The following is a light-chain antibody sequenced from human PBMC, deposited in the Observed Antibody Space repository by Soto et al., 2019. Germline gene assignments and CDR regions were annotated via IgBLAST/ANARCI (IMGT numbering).Light chain of an antibody. CDR1: NSDIGTYNF. CDR3: CSHSSSITWM. CDR2: EVT. J-gene: IGLJ3*02. Sequence: QSALTQPASVSGSPGQSITISCTGTNSDIGTYNFVSWYQRPPGKTPKLLIYEVTNRPSGVSSRFSGSKSGSTASLTISGLQAEDGAVYYCCSHSSSITWMFGGGTKVPVL. V-gene: IGLV2-14*01.